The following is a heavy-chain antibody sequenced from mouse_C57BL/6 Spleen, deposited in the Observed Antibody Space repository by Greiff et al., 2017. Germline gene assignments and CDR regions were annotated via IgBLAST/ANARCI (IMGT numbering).Heavy chain of an antibody. CDR1: GFTFSDYY. V-gene: IGHV5-16*01. CDR2: INYDGSST. D-gene: IGHD3-3*01. CDR3: ARDRDKYFDY. Sequence: EVKLVESEGGLVQPGRSMKLSCTASGFTFSDYYMAWVRQVPEKGLEWVANINYDGSSTYYLDSLKSRFIISRDNAKNILYLQMSSLKSEDTATYYCARDRDKYFDYWGQGTTLTVSS. J-gene: IGHJ2*01.